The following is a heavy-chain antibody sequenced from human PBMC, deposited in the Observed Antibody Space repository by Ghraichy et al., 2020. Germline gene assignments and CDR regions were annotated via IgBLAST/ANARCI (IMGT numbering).Heavy chain of an antibody. CDR2: ISSSSSYI. J-gene: IGHJ6*03. V-gene: IGHV3-21*01. Sequence: GGSLRLSCAASGFTFSSYSMNWVRQAPGKGLEWVSSISSSSSYIYYADSVKGRFTISRDNAKNSLYLQMNSLRAEDTAVYYCARVLSGYYYYYYMDVWGKGTTVTVSS. D-gene: IGHD2/OR15-2a*01. CDR1: GFTFSSYS. CDR3: ARVLSGYYYYYYMDV.